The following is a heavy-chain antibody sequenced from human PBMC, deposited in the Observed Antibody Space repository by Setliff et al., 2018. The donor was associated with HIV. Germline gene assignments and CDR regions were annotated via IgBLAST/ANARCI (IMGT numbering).Heavy chain of an antibody. CDR3: GVSGGSSPGY. CDR1: GGSITRTPYY. D-gene: IGHD2-15*01. CDR2: IHHSGTA. J-gene: IGHJ4*02. V-gene: IGHV4-39*01. Sequence: SETLSLTCTVSGGSITRTPYYWGWIRQPPGKGLEWIGSIHHSGTAYDNPSLKGRFTISRDNAKNTHYLQMTSLRPEDTAVYYCGVSGGSSPGYWGPGTLVTVSS.